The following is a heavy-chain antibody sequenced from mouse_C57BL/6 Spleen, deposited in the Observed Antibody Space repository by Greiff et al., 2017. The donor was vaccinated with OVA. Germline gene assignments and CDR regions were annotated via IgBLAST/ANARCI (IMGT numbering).Heavy chain of an antibody. CDR1: GFTFSSYT. CDR3: ARQNYDAFAY. V-gene: IGHV5-9*01. Sequence: EVKVVESGGGLVKPGGSLKLSCAASGFTFSSYTMSWVRQTPEKRLAWVATISGGGGNTYYPDSVKGRFTISRDNAKNTLYLQMISLRSEDTALYYCARQNYDAFAYWGQGTLVTVSA. CDR2: ISGGGGNT. D-gene: IGHD2-4*01. J-gene: IGHJ3*01.